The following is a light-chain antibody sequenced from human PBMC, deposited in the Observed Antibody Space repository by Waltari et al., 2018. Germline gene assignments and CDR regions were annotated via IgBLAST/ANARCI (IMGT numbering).Light chain of an antibody. Sequence: IVLTQSPGTLSLSPGQRATLSCRAGQTVRTTYFAWYQQKPGQAPTLVIYGASSRATGIPDRFSGSGSETDFSLTISSLEPEDFAVYYCQQYDISPLTFGGGTKVEIK. CDR2: GAS. CDR3: QQYDISPLT. J-gene: IGKJ4*01. CDR1: QTVRTTY. V-gene: IGKV3-20*01.